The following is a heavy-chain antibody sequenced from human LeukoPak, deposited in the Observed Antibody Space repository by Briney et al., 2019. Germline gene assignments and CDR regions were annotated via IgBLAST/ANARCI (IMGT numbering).Heavy chain of an antibody. CDR3: AKDFLLTSNYYGSGSYFLN. V-gene: IGHV3-23*01. CDR2: ISGSGGST. Sequence: GGSLRLSCAASGFTFSSYAMSWVRQAPGKGLEWVSAISGSGGSTYYADSVKGRFTISRDNSKNTLYLQMNSLRAEDTAVYYCAKDFLLTSNYYGSGSYFLNWGQGTLVTVSS. D-gene: IGHD3-10*01. J-gene: IGHJ4*02. CDR1: GFTFSSYA.